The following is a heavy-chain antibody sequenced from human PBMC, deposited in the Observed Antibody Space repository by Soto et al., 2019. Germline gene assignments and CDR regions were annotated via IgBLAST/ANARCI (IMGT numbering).Heavy chain of an antibody. CDR2: SSAYNGKT. CDR3: AGGVPRGNSGSDGGWFDP. V-gene: IGHV1-18*01. D-gene: IGHD5-12*01. CDR1: GYMFIAYG. J-gene: IGHJ5*01. Sequence: VQMMQSGAEVKKPGASVKVSCKASGYMFIAYGIAWVRQAPGQGREGMGWSSAYNGKTNYAQKFQGRVTMTTDTSTSTAYMEMRSLRSDDTAVYYCAGGVPRGNSGSDGGWFDPWGQGTLVTVSS.